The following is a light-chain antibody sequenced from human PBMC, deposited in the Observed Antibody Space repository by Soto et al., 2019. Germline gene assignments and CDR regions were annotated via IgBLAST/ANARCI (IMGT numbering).Light chain of an antibody. Sequence: DIQLTQSPSSLSASVGDRVSITCRTSQTISNYLNWYHHRPGQAPKLLIYSTSNLQGGVPSRFSGGGAGTEFTLTISSLQPEDFGSYSCQQTYDLPPTCGGGTRVQIK. CDR3: QQTYDLPPT. CDR1: QTISNY. J-gene: IGKJ4*01. CDR2: STS. V-gene: IGKV1-39*01.